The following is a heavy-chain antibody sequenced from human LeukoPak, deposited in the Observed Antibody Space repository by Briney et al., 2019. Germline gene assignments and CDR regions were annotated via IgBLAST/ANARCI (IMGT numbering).Heavy chain of an antibody. CDR2: IYYSGST. J-gene: IGHJ3*02. CDR3: ARRHTYYYDSSGYPRDAFDI. Sequence: SETLSLTCSVSGGSISNSYWNWIRQPPGKGLEWIGYIYYSGSTNYNPSLKSRVTISVDTSKNQFSLKLSSVTAADTAVYYCARRHTYYYDSSGYPRDAFDIWGQGTMVTVSS. V-gene: IGHV4-59*01. CDR1: GGSISNSY. D-gene: IGHD3-22*01.